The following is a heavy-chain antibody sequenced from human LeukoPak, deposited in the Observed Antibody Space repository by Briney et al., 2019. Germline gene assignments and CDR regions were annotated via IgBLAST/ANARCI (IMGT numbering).Heavy chain of an antibody. CDR3: ARYRSGYPDTLDY. J-gene: IGHJ4*02. CDR2: IYHSGST. V-gene: IGHV4-38-2*01. Sequence: PSETLSLTCAVSGYSISSGYYWGWIRPPPGKGLEWIGSIYHSGSTYYNPSLKSRVTISVDTSKNQFSLKLSSVTAADTAVYYCARYRSGYPDTLDYWGQGTLATVSS. D-gene: IGHD3-3*01. CDR1: GYSISSGYY.